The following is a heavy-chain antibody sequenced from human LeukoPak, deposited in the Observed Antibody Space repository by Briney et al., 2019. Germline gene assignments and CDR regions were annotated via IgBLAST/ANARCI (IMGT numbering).Heavy chain of an antibody. J-gene: IGHJ6*02. CDR3: ARAPPPDIVVVPAAIREKYYYYGMDV. CDR2: ISSSSSYI. Sequence: GGSLRLSCAASGFTFSSYSMNWVRQAPGKGLEWVSSISSSSSYIYYADSVKGRFTISRDNAKNSLYLQMNSLRAEDMAVYYCARAPPPDIVVVPAAIREKYYYYGMDVWGQGTTVTVSS. D-gene: IGHD2-2*02. V-gene: IGHV3-21*01. CDR1: GFTFSSYS.